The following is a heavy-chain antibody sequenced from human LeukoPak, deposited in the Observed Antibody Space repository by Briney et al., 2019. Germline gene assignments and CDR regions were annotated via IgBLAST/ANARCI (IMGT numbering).Heavy chain of an antibody. Sequence: ASVKVSCKASGYTFTTYGLSWVRQAPGQGLEWLGWISTYDDNIKYAQSLQGRLTLTIDTSTSTAYMELRSLTSDDTAVYYCARAHPQNLYYYDSSGSLPGYWGQGTLVTVSS. CDR2: ISTYDDNI. CDR3: ARAHPQNLYYYDSSGSLPGY. J-gene: IGHJ4*02. V-gene: IGHV1-18*01. D-gene: IGHD3-22*01. CDR1: GYTFTTYG.